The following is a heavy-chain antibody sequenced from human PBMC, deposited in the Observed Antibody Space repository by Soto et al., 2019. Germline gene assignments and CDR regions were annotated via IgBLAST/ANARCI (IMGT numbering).Heavy chain of an antibody. Sequence: PGGSLRLSCAASGFTLSSYSMHWVRQAPGKGLEWVSVISYDGNKKLYGDSVKGRFSISRDTSKNTVYLRMNSLRPEDTAVYYCARSIAVAGLDYWGQGTLVTVSS. V-gene: IGHV3-30-3*01. J-gene: IGHJ4*02. CDR1: GFTLSSYS. CDR2: ISYDGNKK. CDR3: ARSIAVAGLDY. D-gene: IGHD6-19*01.